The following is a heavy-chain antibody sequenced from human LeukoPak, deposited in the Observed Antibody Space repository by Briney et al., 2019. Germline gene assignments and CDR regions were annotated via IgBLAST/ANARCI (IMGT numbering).Heavy chain of an antibody. V-gene: IGHV1-18*01. Sequence: ASVKVSCKASGGTFSSYAISWVRQAPGQGLEWMGWINPSSGGTNYAQKFQDRVTMTTDTSTSTAYMELRSLRSDDTAVYYCARGHDFVWGSYRTSFDYWGQGTLVTVSS. CDR1: GGTFSSYA. CDR2: INPSSGGT. CDR3: ARGHDFVWGSYRTSFDY. D-gene: IGHD3-16*02. J-gene: IGHJ4*02.